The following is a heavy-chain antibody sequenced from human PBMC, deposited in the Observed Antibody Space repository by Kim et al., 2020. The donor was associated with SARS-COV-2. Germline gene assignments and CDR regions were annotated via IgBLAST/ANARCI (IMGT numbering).Heavy chain of an antibody. CDR2: ISGSGGST. J-gene: IGHJ6*02. CDR3: AKGRLLWFGAHYYGMEV. Sequence: GGSLRLSCAASGFTFSSYAMSWVRQAPGKGLEWVSAISGSGGSTYYADSVKGRFTISRDNSKNTLYLQMNSLRAEDTAVYYCAKGRLLWFGAHYYGMEVWRRGPADPVPS. D-gene: IGHD3-10*01. V-gene: IGHV3-23*01. CDR1: GFTFSSYA.